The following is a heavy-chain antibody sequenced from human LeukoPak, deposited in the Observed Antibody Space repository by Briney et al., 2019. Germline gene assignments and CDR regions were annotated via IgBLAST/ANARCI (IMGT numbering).Heavy chain of an antibody. D-gene: IGHD1-26*01. CDR3: ARDSGILPYGMDV. V-gene: IGHV3-66*01. Sequence: GGSLRLSCVGSGFSVSANYMTWVRQAPGKGLEWVSIIYSGGSTYYADSVKGRFTISRDNSKNTLYLQMNRLRAEDTAVYFCARDSGILPYGMDVWGQGTTVTVSS. J-gene: IGHJ6*02. CDR2: IYSGGST. CDR1: GFSVSANY.